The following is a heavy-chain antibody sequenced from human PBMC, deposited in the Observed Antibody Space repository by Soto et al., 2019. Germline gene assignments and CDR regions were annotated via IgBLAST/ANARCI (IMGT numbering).Heavy chain of an antibody. CDR2: IKEDGSER. CDR3: ASARHIGP. J-gene: IGHJ5*02. Sequence: LRLSCAASGFTFSNYWMSWVRQAPGKGLEWVANIKEDGSERNYVDSVKGRFTISRDNAENSLYLQMNSLRAEDTAVYYCASARHIGPWGQGTLVTVSS. CDR1: GFTFSNYW. D-gene: IGHD2-21*01. V-gene: IGHV3-7*01.